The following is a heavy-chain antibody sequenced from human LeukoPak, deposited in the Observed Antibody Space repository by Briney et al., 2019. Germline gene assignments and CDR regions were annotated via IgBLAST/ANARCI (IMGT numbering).Heavy chain of an antibody. J-gene: IGHJ3*01. CDR2: IYSDGCDK. CDR3: ASDSGHAFYF. V-gene: IGHV3-74*01. Sequence: PGGSLRLSCAASGFTFSIAWMLWVRQAPGKGLVWVSRIYSDGCDKTCADFVRRRFTISRDNAKNTVYLQMNSLRAEDSAVYYSASDSGHAFYFWGQGTMVTVSS. CDR1: GFTFSIAW. D-gene: IGHD3-10*01.